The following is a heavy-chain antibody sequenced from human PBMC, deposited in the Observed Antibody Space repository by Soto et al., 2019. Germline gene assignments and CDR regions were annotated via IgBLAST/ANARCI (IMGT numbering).Heavy chain of an antibody. Sequence: GGSLRLSCAASGFTFSNAWMSWVRQAPGKGLEWVGRIKSKTDGGTTDYAAPVKGRFTISRDDSKNTLYLQMNSLKTEDTAVYYCTTGGERNYDFWSGYFSREPTGSYNWFDPWGQGTLVTVSS. CDR3: TTGGERNYDFWSGYFSREPTGSYNWFDP. CDR2: IKSKTDGGTT. V-gene: IGHV3-15*01. D-gene: IGHD3-3*01. CDR1: GFTFSNAW. J-gene: IGHJ5*02.